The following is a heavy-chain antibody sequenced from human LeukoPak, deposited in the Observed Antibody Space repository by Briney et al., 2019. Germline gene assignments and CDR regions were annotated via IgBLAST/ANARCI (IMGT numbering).Heavy chain of an antibody. D-gene: IGHD1-7*01. Sequence: PRGSLRLSCAASGFTFSSYAMHWVRQAPGRGPEWVAVISYDENNQYYTDSVKGRFTISRDNSKNTLFLQMNSLRAEDTALYYCARARNWNYQTPFDYWGQGTLVTVSS. CDR2: ISYDENNQ. J-gene: IGHJ4*02. CDR3: ARARNWNYQTPFDY. V-gene: IGHV3-30-3*01. CDR1: GFTFSSYA.